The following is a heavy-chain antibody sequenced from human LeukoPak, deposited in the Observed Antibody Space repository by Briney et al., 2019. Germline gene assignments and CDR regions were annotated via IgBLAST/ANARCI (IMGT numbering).Heavy chain of an antibody. D-gene: IGHD3-3*01. J-gene: IGHJ4*02. V-gene: IGHV1-46*01. CDR1: GYTFTSYY. CDR3: ARGQGLRFLEWLLLPDIIWDY. CDR2: INPSGGST. Sequence: GASVKVSCKASGYTFTSYYMHWVRQAPGQGLEWMGIINPSGGSTSYAQKFQGRVTMTRDTSTSTVYMELSSLRSEDTAVYYCARGQGLRFLEWLLLPDIIWDYWGQGTLVTVSS.